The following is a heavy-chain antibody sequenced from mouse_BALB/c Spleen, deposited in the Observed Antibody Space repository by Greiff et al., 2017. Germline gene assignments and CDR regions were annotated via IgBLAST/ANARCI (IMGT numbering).Heavy chain of an antibody. J-gene: IGHJ4*01. CDR1: GFTFSDYY. D-gene: IGHD2-1*01. CDR2: ISDGGSYT. Sequence: EVQRVESGGGLVKPGGSLKLSCAASGFTFSDYYMYWVRQTPEKRLEWVATISDGGSYTYYPDSVKGRFTISRDNAKNNLYLQMSSLKSEDTAMYYCARDNGNLYAMDYWGQGTSVTVSS. CDR3: ARDNGNLYAMDY. V-gene: IGHV5-4*02.